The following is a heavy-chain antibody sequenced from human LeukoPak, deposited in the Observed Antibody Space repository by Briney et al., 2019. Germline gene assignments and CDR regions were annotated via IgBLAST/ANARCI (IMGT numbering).Heavy chain of an antibody. CDR1: AFTFSTDS. Sequence: GGSLRLSCVVSAFTFSTDSMNWVRQAPGKGLEWVSSIRSNSRYIYYADSVKGRFTISRDNAKNSLYLQMNSLRAEDTAVYYCARSLTGDLDWFDPWGQGTLVTVSS. CDR2: IRSNSRYI. J-gene: IGHJ5*02. D-gene: IGHD7-27*01. CDR3: ARSLTGDLDWFDP. V-gene: IGHV3-21*06.